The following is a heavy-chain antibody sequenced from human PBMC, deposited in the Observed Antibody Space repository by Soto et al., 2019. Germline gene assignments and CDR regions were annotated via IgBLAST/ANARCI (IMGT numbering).Heavy chain of an antibody. CDR1: GFSVTTNY. CDR2: TFTGGST. Sequence: EVQLVETGGGLIQPGGSLRLSCLASGFSVTTNYIIWVRQPPGKGLEWVTTTFTGGSTHYAASVKGRFSISRDNSKNAVYLQMNNLRVEDTAVYYCAKKPPSSVQGWAFGMDVWGQGTTVSVSS. D-gene: IGHD1-26*01. CDR3: AKKPPSSVQGWAFGMDV. V-gene: IGHV3-53*02. J-gene: IGHJ6*02.